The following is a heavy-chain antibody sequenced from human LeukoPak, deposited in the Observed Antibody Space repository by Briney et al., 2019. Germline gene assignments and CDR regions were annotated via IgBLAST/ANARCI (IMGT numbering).Heavy chain of an antibody. CDR1: GYTFTGYY. CDR3: ARDIVMVTYWFDP. D-gene: IGHD3-16*01. V-gene: IGHV1-2*02. CDR2: INPNSGGT. J-gene: IGHJ5*02. Sequence: ASVQVSCKASGYTFTGYYMHWVRQAPGQGLEWMGWINPNSGGTNYAQKFQGRVTMTRDTSISTAYMELSRLRSDDTAVYYCARDIVMVTYWFDPWGQGTVVAVSS.